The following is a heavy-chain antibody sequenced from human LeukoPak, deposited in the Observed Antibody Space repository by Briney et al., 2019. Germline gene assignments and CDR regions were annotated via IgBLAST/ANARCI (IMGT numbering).Heavy chain of an antibody. Sequence: SETLSLTCTVSGGSISIYYWSWIRQPPGKGLEWIGYIYYSGSTNYNPSLKSRVTISVDTSKNQFSLKLSSVTAADTAVYYCARHSHYDFWSGYTQYYYGMDVWGQGTTVTVSS. CDR1: GGSISIYY. D-gene: IGHD3-3*01. CDR2: IYYSGST. V-gene: IGHV4-59*08. CDR3: ARHSHYDFWSGYTQYYYGMDV. J-gene: IGHJ6*02.